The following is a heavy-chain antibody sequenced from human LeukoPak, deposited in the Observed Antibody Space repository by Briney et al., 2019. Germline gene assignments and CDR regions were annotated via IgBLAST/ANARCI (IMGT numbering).Heavy chain of an antibody. V-gene: IGHV4-38-2*02. CDR1: GYSISSGYY. D-gene: IGHD2-2*01. J-gene: IGHJ5*02. Sequence: SETLSLTCTVSGYSISSGYYWGWIRQPPGKGLEWIGSIYHSGSTYYNPSLKSRVTISVDTSKNQFSLKLSSVTAADTAVYYCARGLIVVVPAAPESNWFDPWGQGTLVTVSS. CDR2: IYHSGST. CDR3: ARGLIVVVPAAPESNWFDP.